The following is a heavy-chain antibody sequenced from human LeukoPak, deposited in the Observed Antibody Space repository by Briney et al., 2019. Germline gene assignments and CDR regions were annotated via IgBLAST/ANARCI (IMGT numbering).Heavy chain of an antibody. D-gene: IGHD3-10*02. CDR3: ARGGLFAYYFDS. CDR2: IKGDEMTT. J-gene: IGHJ4*02. Sequence: GGSLRLSCAASGFTFTTYWMHWVCQAPGKGLEWVSRIKGDEMTTNYADSVEGRFTISRDNAKNTVYLEINSLRAEDTAVYYCARGGLFAYYFDSWGQGTLVTVSS. CDR1: GFTFTTYW. V-gene: IGHV3-74*01.